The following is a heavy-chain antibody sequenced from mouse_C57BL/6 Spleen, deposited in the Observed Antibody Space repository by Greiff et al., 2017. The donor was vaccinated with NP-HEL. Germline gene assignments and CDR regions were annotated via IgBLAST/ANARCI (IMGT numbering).Heavy chain of an antibody. J-gene: IGHJ2*01. Sequence: VQLQQSGTVLARPGASVKMSCKTSGYTFTSYWMHWVKQRPGQGLEWIGAIYPGNSDTSYNQKLKGKANLTAVTSASTAYMELSSLTNEDSAVYYYTRGRPYYFDYWGQGTTLTVSS. D-gene: IGHD1-1*01. CDR3: TRGRPYYFDY. CDR2: IYPGNSDT. V-gene: IGHV1-5*01. CDR1: GYTFTSYW.